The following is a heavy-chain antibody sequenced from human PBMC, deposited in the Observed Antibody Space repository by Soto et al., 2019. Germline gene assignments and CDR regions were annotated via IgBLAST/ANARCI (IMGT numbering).Heavy chain of an antibody. Sequence: SETLSLTCTVSGGSISSSSYYWGWIRQPPGKGLEWIGSIYYSGSTYYNPSLKSRVTISVDTSKNQFSLKLSSVTAADTAVYYCARHAAVAGMDIDYWGQGTLVTLSS. V-gene: IGHV4-39*01. J-gene: IGHJ4*02. CDR1: GGSISSSSYY. CDR2: IYYSGST. D-gene: IGHD6-19*01. CDR3: ARHAAVAGMDIDY.